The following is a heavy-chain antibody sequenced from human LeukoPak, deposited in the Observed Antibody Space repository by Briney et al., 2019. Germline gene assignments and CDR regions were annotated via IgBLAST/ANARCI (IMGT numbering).Heavy chain of an antibody. CDR2: INSDGSEG. D-gene: IGHD6-6*01. Sequence: GGSLRLSWAVSGFTFSGFWMSCSRQAPGKGREWVASINSDGSEGYYADVVKGRFTISRDNAKNSLYLQINSLRAEDTAVYYCARSSYSSSSSVWGQGTMVTVSS. CDR1: GFTFSGFW. J-gene: IGHJ3*01. CDR3: ARSSYSSSSSV. V-gene: IGHV3-7*03.